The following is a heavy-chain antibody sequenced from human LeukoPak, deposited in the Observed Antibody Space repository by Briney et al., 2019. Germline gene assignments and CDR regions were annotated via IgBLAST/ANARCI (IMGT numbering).Heavy chain of an antibody. J-gene: IGHJ5*02. CDR3: AKMQPFPENWFDP. V-gene: IGHV4-61*02. Sequence: SETLSLTCTVSAGSISSGSFFWSWIRQPAGKGLELIGRIYPTGSTNYNPSLKSRVTISLDTSKNPFSLKLTSVTAADTAVYYCAKMQPFPENWFDPWGEGTLVTVSS. CDR1: AGSISSGSFF. D-gene: IGHD1-14*01. CDR2: IYPTGST.